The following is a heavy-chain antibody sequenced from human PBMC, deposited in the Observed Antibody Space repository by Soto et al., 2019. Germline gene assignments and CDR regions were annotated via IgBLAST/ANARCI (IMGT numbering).Heavy chain of an antibody. CDR1: GGSISSGDYY. CDR3: ARVLSLGSTWYFDY. Sequence: SETLSLTCTVTGGSISSGDYYWGWIRQPPGKGLEWIGSSHHGGGTYYNPSLKSRVTISVDTSKSQLSLKLTSVAAADAAVYYCARVLSLGSTWYFDYWGQGTQVTVSS. V-gene: IGHV4-39*07. D-gene: IGHD6-13*01. J-gene: IGHJ4*02. CDR2: SHHGGGT.